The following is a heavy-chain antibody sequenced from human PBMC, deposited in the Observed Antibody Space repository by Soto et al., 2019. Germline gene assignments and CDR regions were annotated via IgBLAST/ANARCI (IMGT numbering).Heavy chain of an antibody. J-gene: IGHJ6*02. Sequence: GASVKVSCKASGYTFTSYDINWVRQATGQGLEWMGWMNPNSGNTGYAQKFQGRVTMTRNTSISTAYMELSSLRSEDTAVYYCAREHQYYYYYGMDVWGQGTTVTVYS. CDR3: AREHQYYYYYGMDV. CDR1: GYTFTSYD. V-gene: IGHV1-8*01. CDR2: MNPNSGNT.